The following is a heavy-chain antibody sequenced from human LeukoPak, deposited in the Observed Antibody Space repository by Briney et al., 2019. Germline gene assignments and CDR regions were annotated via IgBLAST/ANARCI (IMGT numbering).Heavy chain of an antibody. Sequence: GGSLRLSCAASGFTFSRYWMHWVRQAPGKGLVWVSRLNNDESSTSYADSVKGRFTISRDNAKNTLYLQMNSLRAEDTAVYYCAREPYGDYGNDYWGQGTLVTVSS. D-gene: IGHD4-17*01. J-gene: IGHJ4*02. CDR1: GFTFSRYW. CDR2: LNNDESST. V-gene: IGHV3-74*01. CDR3: AREPYGDYGNDY.